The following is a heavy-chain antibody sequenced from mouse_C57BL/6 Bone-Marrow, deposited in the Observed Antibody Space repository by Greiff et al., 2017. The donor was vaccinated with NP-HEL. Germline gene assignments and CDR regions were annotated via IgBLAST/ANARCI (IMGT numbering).Heavy chain of an antibody. CDR1: GYAFSSSW. CDR3: ARPYLAWFAY. V-gene: IGHV1-82*01. CDR2: IYPGDGDT. J-gene: IGHJ3*01. Sequence: VMLVESGPELVKPGASVKISCKASGYAFSSSWMNWVKQRPGKGLEWIGRIYPGDGDTNYNGKFKGKATLTADKSSSTAYMQLSSLTSEDSAVYFCARPYLAWFAYWGQGTLVTVSA. D-gene: IGHD5-5*01.